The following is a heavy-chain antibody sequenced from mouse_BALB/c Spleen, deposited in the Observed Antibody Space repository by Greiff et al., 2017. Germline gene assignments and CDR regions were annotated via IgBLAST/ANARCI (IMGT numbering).Heavy chain of an antibody. J-gene: IGHJ1*01. CDR3: ARHYRYDDGYWYFDV. CDR1: GFNIKDTY. V-gene: IGHV14-3*02. Sequence: VQLQQSGAELVKPGASVKLSCTASGFNIKDTYMHWVKQRPEQGLEWIGRIDPANDNTKYDPKFQGKATITADTSSNTAYLQLSSLTSEDTAVYYCARHYRYDDGYWYFDVWGAGTTVTVSS. D-gene: IGHD2-14*01. CDR2: IDPANDNT.